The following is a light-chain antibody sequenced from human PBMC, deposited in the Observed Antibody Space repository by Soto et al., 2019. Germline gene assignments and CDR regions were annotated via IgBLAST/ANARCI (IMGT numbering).Light chain of an antibody. Sequence: QSALTQPAAASGSPGQSITISCTGTSSDVGGYNYVSWYQQHPGKAPKLMIYDVSNRPSGVSDRFSGSKSGNTASLTISGLLAEEEADYYCSSYTSSVTHVVLGGGTKLTVL. V-gene: IGLV2-14*01. CDR2: DVS. J-gene: IGLJ2*01. CDR3: SSYTSSVTHVV. CDR1: SSDVGGYNY.